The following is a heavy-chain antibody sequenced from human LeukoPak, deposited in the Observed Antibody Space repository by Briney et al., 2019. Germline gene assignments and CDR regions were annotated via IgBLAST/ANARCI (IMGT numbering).Heavy chain of an antibody. CDR3: TRTVLDCKNGVCYDY. CDR2: ISPYSGNT. J-gene: IGHJ4*02. V-gene: IGHV1-18*01. Sequence: ASVRVSCKTSGYTFTNYGISWVRQAPGQGFEWMGWISPYSGNTIYAQKLQGRVTVTTDTSTSTAYMELRSLRSDDTAVYYCTRTVLDCKNGVCYDYWGQGTLVTVSS. D-gene: IGHD2-8*01. CDR1: GYTFTNYG.